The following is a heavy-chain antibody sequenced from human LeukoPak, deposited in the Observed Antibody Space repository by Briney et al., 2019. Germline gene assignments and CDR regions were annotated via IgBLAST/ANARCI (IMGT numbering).Heavy chain of an antibody. Sequence: GGSLRLSCAASGFTFSSYRMSWVRQAPGKGLEWVANIKQDGTEKYYVDSVKGRFTISRDNAKNSLYLQMNSLRAEDTAVYYCARVRSGSYYYFDYWGQGTLVTVSS. CDR3: ARVRSGSYYYFDY. J-gene: IGHJ4*02. V-gene: IGHV3-7*01. CDR2: IKQDGTEK. CDR1: GFTFSSYR. D-gene: IGHD1-26*01.